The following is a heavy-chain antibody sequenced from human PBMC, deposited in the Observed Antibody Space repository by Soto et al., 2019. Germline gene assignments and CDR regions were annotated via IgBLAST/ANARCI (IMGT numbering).Heavy chain of an antibody. CDR2: ISYDGSNK. CDR3: AKDLDRTGPELKYSSGWQPSLGNDY. V-gene: IGHV3-30*18. J-gene: IGHJ4*02. D-gene: IGHD6-19*01. CDR1: GFTFSSYG. Sequence: PGGSLRLSCAASGFTFSSYGMHWVRQAPGKGLEWVAVISYDGSNKYYADSVKGRFTISRDNSKNTLYLQMNSLRAEDTAVYYCAKDLDRTGPELKYSSGWQPSLGNDYWGQGTLVTVSS.